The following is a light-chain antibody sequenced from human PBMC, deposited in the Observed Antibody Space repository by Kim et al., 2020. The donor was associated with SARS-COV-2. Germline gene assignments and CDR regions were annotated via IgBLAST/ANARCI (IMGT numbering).Light chain of an antibody. V-gene: IGLV3-19*01. Sequence: VAVEQTVRSRWQGDSVRSCYATWDQKKPGRAPMRVIYGKNNRPSGIPDRCSGSSSGNTASLTITGTQAGDEADYYCNSRDSNDNVVFGGGTQLTVL. CDR3: NSRDSNDNVV. J-gene: IGLJ2*01. CDR1: SVRSCY. CDR2: GKN.